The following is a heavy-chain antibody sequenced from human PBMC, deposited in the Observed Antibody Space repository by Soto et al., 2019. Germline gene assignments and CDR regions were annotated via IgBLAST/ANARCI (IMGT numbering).Heavy chain of an antibody. CDR1: GYTFTYRY. D-gene: IGHD3-9*01. V-gene: IGHV1-45*02. CDR2: ITPFNGNT. J-gene: IGHJ6*02. CDR3: AASGFEHYYYGMDV. Sequence: SVKVSCKASGYTFTYRYLHWVRQAPGQALEWMGWITPFNGNTNYAQKFQDRVTITRDRSMSTAYMELSSLRSEDTAMYYCAASGFEHYYYGMDVWGQGTTVTVSS.